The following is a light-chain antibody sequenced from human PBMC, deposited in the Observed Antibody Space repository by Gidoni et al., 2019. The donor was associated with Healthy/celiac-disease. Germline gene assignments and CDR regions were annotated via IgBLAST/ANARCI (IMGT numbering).Light chain of an antibody. V-gene: IGKV1-39*01. Sequence: DIQITQSPSSLSASVGDRVTITCRASQSISSYLNWYQQKPGKAPKLLIYAASSLQSGVPSRCSGSGYGTEFTLTISSLQPEDFATYYCQQSYSTPITFGPGTKVDIK. J-gene: IGKJ3*01. CDR3: QQSYSTPIT. CDR2: AAS. CDR1: QSISSY.